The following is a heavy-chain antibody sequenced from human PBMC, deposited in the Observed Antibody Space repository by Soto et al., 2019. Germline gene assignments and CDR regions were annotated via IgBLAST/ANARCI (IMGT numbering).Heavy chain of an antibody. D-gene: IGHD3-16*01. CDR1: GFSFGSDW. Sequence: DVQLTESGGGLVQPGGSLRLSCGASGFSFGSDWMAWVRQAPGKGLEWVANIRKDGRQEHYADSVRGRFSVSRDNAKDSLYLQMNSLRLEDTALYYCTRDANYRDDSAYYDVFDIWGQGTMVTVSS. J-gene: IGHJ3*02. CDR2: IRKDGRQE. CDR3: TRDANYRDDSAYYDVFDI. V-gene: IGHV3-7*05.